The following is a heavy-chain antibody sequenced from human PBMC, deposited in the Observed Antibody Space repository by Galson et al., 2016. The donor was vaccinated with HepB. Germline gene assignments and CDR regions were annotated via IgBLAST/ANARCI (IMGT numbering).Heavy chain of an antibody. CDR1: GFTFSSYA. D-gene: IGHD3-10*01. J-gene: IGHJ4*02. V-gene: IGHV3-23*01. CDR3: ANYLGYGSGRPGYFHS. CDR2: ISAASNT. Sequence: SLRLSCAASGFTFSSYAMSWVRQAPGKGLEWVSVISAASNTYYTDSVKGRFTIPRDNSKTTLYLEMNSLSVEDTAVYFCANYLGYGSGRPGYFHSWGQGTLVTVSP.